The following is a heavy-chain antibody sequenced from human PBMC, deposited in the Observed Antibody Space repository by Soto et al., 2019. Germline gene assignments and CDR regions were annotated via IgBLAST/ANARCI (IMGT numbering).Heavy chain of an antibody. V-gene: IGHV3-49*03. D-gene: IGHD3-10*01. CDR1: GFTFSDYY. CDR3: SRVPPNNRGAPLDY. CDR2: ITSKAYGGTT. J-gene: IGHJ4*02. Sequence: GASLRLSCEPSGFTFSDYYMIWIRLAPGEGLEWVGFITSKAYGGTTEYAASVKGRFTISRDDSKSIAYLQMNSLKTDDTAVYYCSRVPPNNRGAPLDYWGQGTLVTVSS.